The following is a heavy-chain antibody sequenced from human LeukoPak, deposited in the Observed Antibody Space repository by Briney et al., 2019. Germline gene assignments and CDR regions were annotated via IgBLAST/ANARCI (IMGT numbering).Heavy chain of an antibody. CDR2: INHSGST. Sequence: SETLSLTCAVYGGSFSGYYWSWIRQPPGKGLEWIGEINHSGSTNYNPSLKNRVTISVDTSKNQFSLKLSSVTAADTAVYYCARSSVLAGLAWPSGYWGQGTLVTVSS. CDR1: GGSFSGYY. CDR3: ARSSVLAGLAWPSGY. J-gene: IGHJ4*02. V-gene: IGHV4-34*01. D-gene: IGHD3-9*01.